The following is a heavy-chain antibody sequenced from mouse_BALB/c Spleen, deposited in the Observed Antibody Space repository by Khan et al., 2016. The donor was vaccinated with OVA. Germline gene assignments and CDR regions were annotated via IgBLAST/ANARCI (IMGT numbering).Heavy chain of an antibody. Sequence: QIQLVQSGPELKKPGETVKISCKASGYTFTNYGMNWVKQAPGKGLKWMGWINTYTGEPTYADDFKGRFVFSLETSASTAYLQINNLENEDTATYFCASGGYWYVDVWGAGTTVTVSS. CDR3: ASGGYWYVDV. D-gene: IGHD1-1*02. J-gene: IGHJ1*01. V-gene: IGHV9-3-1*01. CDR1: GYTFTNYG. CDR2: INTYTGEP.